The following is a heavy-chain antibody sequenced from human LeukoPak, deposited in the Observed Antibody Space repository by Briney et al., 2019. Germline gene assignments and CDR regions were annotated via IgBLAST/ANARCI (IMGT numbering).Heavy chain of an antibody. J-gene: IGHJ5*02. CDR2: IYTSGST. Sequence: SQTLSLTCTVSGGSISSGSYYWSWIRQPAGKGLEWIGRIYTSGSTNYNPSLKSRVTISVDTSKNQFSLKLSSVTAADTAVYYCARNYGGTYNWFDPWGQGTLVTVSS. V-gene: IGHV4-61*02. CDR1: GGSISSGSYY. CDR3: ARNYGGTYNWFDP. D-gene: IGHD4-23*01.